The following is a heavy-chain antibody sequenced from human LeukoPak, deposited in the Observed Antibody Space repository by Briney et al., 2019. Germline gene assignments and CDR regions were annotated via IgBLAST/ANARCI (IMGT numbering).Heavy chain of an antibody. Sequence: EASVKVSRKASGGTLNTHIFTWVRQAPGQGLEWMGKITPIIDSSKYAQKFQGRLTITADKSTGTVYMELSSLRSEDTAVYYCARVNLRGSRYNWFDPWGQGTLVTVSS. CDR2: ITPIIDSS. CDR1: GGTLNTHI. D-gene: IGHD1-26*01. CDR3: ARVNLRGSRYNWFDP. V-gene: IGHV1-69*08. J-gene: IGHJ5*02.